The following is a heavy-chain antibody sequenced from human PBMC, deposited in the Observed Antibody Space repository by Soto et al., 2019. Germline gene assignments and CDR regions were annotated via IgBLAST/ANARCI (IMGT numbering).Heavy chain of an antibody. J-gene: IGHJ6*02. CDR1: GFTFSSYS. D-gene: IGHD1-7*01. CDR2: ISSSSSYI. CDR3: ARGLNWNYVEYYYGMDV. V-gene: IGHV3-21*01. Sequence: PGGSLRLSCAASGFTFSSYSMNWVRQAPGKGLEWVSSISSSSSYIYYADSVKGRFTISRDNAKNSLYLQMNSLRAEDTAVYYCARGLNWNYVEYYYGMDVWGQGTTVTVYS.